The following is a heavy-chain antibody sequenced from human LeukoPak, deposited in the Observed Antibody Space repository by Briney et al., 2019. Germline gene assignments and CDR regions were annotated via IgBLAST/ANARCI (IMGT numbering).Heavy chain of an antibody. Sequence: GGSLRLSCAASGFTFNYYNMNWVRQAPGKAMEWVSSITSSGTHIFYADSVRGRFTISRDNAKNSLYLQMDSLGPDDTAVYYCARDPYSGNYGNDYYYYMDVWGKGTTVTVYS. V-gene: IGHV3-21*01. CDR1: GFTFNYYN. J-gene: IGHJ6*03. CDR2: ITSSGTHI. D-gene: IGHD1-26*01. CDR3: ARDPYSGNYGNDYYYYMDV.